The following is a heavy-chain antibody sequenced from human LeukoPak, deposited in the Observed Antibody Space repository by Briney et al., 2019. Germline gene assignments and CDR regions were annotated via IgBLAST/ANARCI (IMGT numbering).Heavy chain of an antibody. CDR2: IRQDGSAK. Sequence: GGSLRPSCTASGFAFSDFWMSWVRQAPGKGLEWVANIRQDGSAKFYVASVRGRFTISRDNAKNSLYLQMNSLTAEDTAVYYCATSYDSAANSCGQGTLVTVSS. D-gene: IGHD3-22*01. CDR1: GFAFSDFW. V-gene: IGHV3-7*01. J-gene: IGHJ4*02. CDR3: ATSYDSAANS.